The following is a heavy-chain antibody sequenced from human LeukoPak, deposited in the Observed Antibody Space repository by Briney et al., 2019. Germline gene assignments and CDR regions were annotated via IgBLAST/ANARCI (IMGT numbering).Heavy chain of an antibody. J-gene: IGHJ4*02. CDR3: ARPGSSGWSY. Sequence: NASETLSLTCTVSGGSISSSTFFWGRIRQPPGKGLEWIGSIHYTGSTYFNPSLKSRITISVDTSKNQFSLKLSSVTAADTAVYYCARPGSSGWSYWGQGTLVTVSS. CDR2: IHYTGST. V-gene: IGHV4-39*01. D-gene: IGHD6-19*01. CDR1: GGSISSSTFF.